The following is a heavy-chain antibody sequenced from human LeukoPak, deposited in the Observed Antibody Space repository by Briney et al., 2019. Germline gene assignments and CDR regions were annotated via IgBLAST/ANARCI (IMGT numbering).Heavy chain of an antibody. J-gene: IGHJ5*02. CDR1: GFSFSTYA. CDR2: MTRDGRT. V-gene: IGHV3-23*01. CDR3: AKGSSGYFVDL. Sequence: GGSLRLSCVASGFSFSTYAMVWVRQAPGKGLEWVSAMTRDGRTFCADSVQGRVTISRDNSKNTLYLQMSSLGAEDTALYYCAKGSSGYFVDLWGQGTLVTVSS. D-gene: IGHD3-22*01.